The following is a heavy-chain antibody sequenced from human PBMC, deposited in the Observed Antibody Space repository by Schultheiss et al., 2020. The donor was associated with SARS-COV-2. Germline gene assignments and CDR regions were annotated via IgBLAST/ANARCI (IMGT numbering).Heavy chain of an antibody. Sequence: SETLSLTCAVYGGSFSGYYWSWIRQPPGKGLEWIGRIYTSGSTNYNPSLKSRVTISVDTSKNQFSLKLSSVTAADTAVYYCARETLESTDFWGQGILVTVSS. D-gene: IGHD2/OR15-2a*01. CDR3: ARETLESTDF. CDR2: IYTSGST. J-gene: IGHJ4*02. CDR1: GGSFSGYY. V-gene: IGHV4-59*10.